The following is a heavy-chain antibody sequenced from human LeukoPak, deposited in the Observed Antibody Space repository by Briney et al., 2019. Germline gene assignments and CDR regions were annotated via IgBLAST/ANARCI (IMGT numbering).Heavy chain of an antibody. D-gene: IGHD3-22*01. Sequence: TGGSLRLSCVASGFTFSNYWMSWIRQPPGKGLEWIGYIYYSGSTNYSPSLKSRVTISVDTSKNQFSLKLSSVTAADTAVYYCARVIYDSSGYQLDYWGQGTLVTVSS. V-gene: IGHV4-59*01. CDR1: GFTFSNYW. J-gene: IGHJ4*02. CDR3: ARVIYDSSGYQLDY. CDR2: IYYSGST.